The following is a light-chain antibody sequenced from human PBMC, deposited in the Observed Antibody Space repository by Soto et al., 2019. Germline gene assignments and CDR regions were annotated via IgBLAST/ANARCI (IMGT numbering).Light chain of an antibody. J-gene: IGLJ2*01. CDR1: SRHSSYA. V-gene: IGLV4-69*01. Sequence: QLVLTQSPSASASLGASVKLTCTLSSRHSSYAIAWHQQQPEKGPRYLMKLNSDDRHTKGDGIPDRFSGSSSGTERYLTISSLQSEDEADYYCQTWGTGILVFGGGTKVTVL. CDR2: LNSDDRH. CDR3: QTWGTGILV.